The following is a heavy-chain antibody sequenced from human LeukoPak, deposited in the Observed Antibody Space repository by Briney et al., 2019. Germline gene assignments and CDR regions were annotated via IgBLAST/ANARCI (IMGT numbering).Heavy chain of an antibody. J-gene: IGHJ4*02. Sequence: AAVKVSCKASGYTFTRYAMHWVREAPVQRLEWMGWINAGNGNTKYSQKFQGRVTITRDTSASTAYMELSSLRSEDMAVYYCARGDFWTLVPDYWGQGTLVTVSS. CDR2: INAGNGNT. CDR3: ARGDFWTLVPDY. D-gene: IGHD3-3*01. V-gene: IGHV1-3*01. CDR1: GYTFTRYA.